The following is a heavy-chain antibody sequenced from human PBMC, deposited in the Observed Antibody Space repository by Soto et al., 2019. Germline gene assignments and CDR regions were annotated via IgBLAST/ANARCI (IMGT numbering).Heavy chain of an antibody. D-gene: IGHD2-15*01. CDR1: GFTFSSYS. CDR2: ISSSSSTI. V-gene: IGHV3-48*01. Sequence: PGGSLRLSCAASGFTFSSYSMNWVRQAPGKGLEWVSYISSSSSTIYYADSVKGRFTISRDNAKNSLYLQMNSLRAEDTAVYYCARLAPPLYCSGGSCHDYWGQGTLVTVSS. J-gene: IGHJ4*02. CDR3: ARLAPPLYCSGGSCHDY.